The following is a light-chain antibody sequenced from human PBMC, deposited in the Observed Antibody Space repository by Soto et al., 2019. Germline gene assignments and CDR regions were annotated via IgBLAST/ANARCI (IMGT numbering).Light chain of an antibody. CDR3: QQHNSFSIT. Sequence: DIPMTQSPSTLSGSVGDRVTITCRASQTISSWLAWYQQKPGKAPKLLIYKASSLESGVPSRFSGSGSGTEFTLTINSLQADDFATYYCQQHNSFSITFGQGTRLEIK. J-gene: IGKJ5*01. V-gene: IGKV1-5*03. CDR2: KAS. CDR1: QTISSW.